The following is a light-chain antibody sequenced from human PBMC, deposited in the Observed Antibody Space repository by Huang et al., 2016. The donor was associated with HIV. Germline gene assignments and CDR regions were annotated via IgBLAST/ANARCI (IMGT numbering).Light chain of an antibody. V-gene: IGKV1-9*01. CDR1: QGISSY. CDR3: QQLNSYPPT. Sequence: IQLTQSPSSLSASVGDRVTITCRASQGISSYLAWYQQTPGKAPKLMIYAASTLQRGVPSRFSGSGSGTDFTLTISSLQPEDFATYHCQQLNSYPPTFGQGTKVEIK. CDR2: AAS. J-gene: IGKJ1*01.